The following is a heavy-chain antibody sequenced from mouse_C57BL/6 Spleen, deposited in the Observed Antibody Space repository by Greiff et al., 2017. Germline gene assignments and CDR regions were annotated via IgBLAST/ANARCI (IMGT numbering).Heavy chain of an antibody. CDR2: ISYDGSN. D-gene: IGHD2-3*01. J-gene: IGHJ2*01. V-gene: IGHV3-6*01. Sequence: EVQVVESGPGLVKPSQSLSLTCSVTGYSITSGYYWNWIRQFPGNKLEWMGYISYDGSNNYNPSLKNRISITRDTSKNQFFLKLNSVTTEDTATYYCARLYDGYFVFDYWGQGTTLTVSS. CDR1: GYSITSGYY. CDR3: ARLYDGYFVFDY.